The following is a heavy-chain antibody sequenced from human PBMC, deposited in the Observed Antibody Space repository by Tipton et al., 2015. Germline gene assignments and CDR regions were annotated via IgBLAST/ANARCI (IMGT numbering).Heavy chain of an antibody. V-gene: IGHV3-30*04. J-gene: IGHJ4*02. CDR3: AREGLKYGEFDY. CDR2: ISSDGTSK. D-gene: IGHD4-17*01. CDR1: GFTFSDSP. Sequence: SLRLSCAASGFTFSDSPIHWVRQAPGKGLEWVAGISSDGTSKYYVDSVKGRFTISRDNSENTLYLQMNSLRAEDTAVYYCAREGLKYGEFDYWGQGTLVTVSS.